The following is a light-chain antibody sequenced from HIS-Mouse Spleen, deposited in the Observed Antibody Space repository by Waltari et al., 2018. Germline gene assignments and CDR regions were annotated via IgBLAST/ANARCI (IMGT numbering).Light chain of an antibody. Sequence: QSALTQPPSVSGSPGQSVTISCTGTSSDVGSSTRVSWYQQPPGTAPKLMIYEVSNRPSGVPDRFSGSKSGNTASLTISGLQAEDEADYYCSSYTSSSTVFGTGTKVTVL. CDR1: SSDVGSSTR. V-gene: IGLV2-18*02. CDR3: SSYTSSSTV. CDR2: EVS. J-gene: IGLJ1*01.